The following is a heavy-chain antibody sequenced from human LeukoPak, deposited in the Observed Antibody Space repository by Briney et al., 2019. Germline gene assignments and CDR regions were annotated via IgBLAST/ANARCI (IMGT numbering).Heavy chain of an antibody. CDR1: GYSFTSYW. J-gene: IGHJ4*02. Sequence: AESLKISCDGAGYSFTSYWIGWVRQMPRKGLEWRGIIYPGDSDTRYNPSFQGQVTISADKSISTAYLQWSSLKASDTAMYYCARHDSGPAAVDYWGQGTLVTVSS. CDR3: ARHDSGPAAVDY. D-gene: IGHD4-17*01. V-gene: IGHV5-51*01. CDR2: IYPGDSDT.